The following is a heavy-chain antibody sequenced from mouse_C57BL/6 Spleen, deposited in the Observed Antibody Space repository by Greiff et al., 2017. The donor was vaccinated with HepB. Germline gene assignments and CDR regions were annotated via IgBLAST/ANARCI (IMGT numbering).Heavy chain of an antibody. J-gene: IGHJ4*01. CDR1: GFNIKNTY. CDR2: IDPANGNT. V-gene: IGHV14-3*01. D-gene: IGHD1-1*01. Sequence: VQLKQSVAELVRPGASVKLSCTASGFNIKNTYMHWVKQRPEQGLEWIGRIDPANGNTKYAPKFQGKATITADTASNTAYLQLSSLTSEDPAIYYCALTVVARGYAMDYWGQGTSVTVSS. CDR3: ALTVVARGYAMDY.